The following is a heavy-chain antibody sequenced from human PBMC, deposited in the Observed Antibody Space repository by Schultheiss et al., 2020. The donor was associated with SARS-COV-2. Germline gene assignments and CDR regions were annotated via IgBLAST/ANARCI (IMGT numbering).Heavy chain of an antibody. CDR2: INHSGST. D-gene: IGHD7-27*01. CDR1: GGSFSGYY. Sequence: SETLSLTCAVYGGSFSGYYWSWIRQPPGKGLEWIGEINHSGSTNYNPSLKSRVTISVDTSKNQFSLKLSSVTAADTAVYYCAKDLGPFLGYYYGMDVWGQGTTVTVSS. J-gene: IGHJ6*02. CDR3: AKDLGPFLGYYYGMDV. V-gene: IGHV4-34*01.